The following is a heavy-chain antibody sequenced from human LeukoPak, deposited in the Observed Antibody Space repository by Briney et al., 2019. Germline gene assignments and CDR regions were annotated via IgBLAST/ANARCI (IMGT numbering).Heavy chain of an antibody. Sequence: ASVKVSCKASGYTFTSYDINWVRQATGQGLEWMGWMNPNSGNTGYAQKFQGRVTMTRNTPISTAYRELSSLRSEDTAVYYCAREGYSSSSGLFAKYYYYYYGMDVWGQGTTVTVSS. CDR3: AREGYSSSSGLFAKYYYYYYGMDV. CDR1: GYTFTSYD. J-gene: IGHJ6*02. D-gene: IGHD6-6*01. CDR2: MNPNSGNT. V-gene: IGHV1-8*01.